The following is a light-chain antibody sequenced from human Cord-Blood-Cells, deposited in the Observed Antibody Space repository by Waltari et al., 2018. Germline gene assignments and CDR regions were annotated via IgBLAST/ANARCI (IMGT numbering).Light chain of an antibody. V-gene: IGKV4-1*01. CDR1: QSVLYSSNNKNY. J-gene: IGKJ3*01. CDR2: WAS. CDR3: QQYYSTPFT. Sequence: DIVMTQSPDSLAVSLGERATINCKSSQSVLYSSNNKNYVAWYQQKTGQPPKLLIYWASTRESGVPDRFSGSGSGTDFTLTISSLQAEDVAVYYCQQYYSTPFTCGPGTKVDIK.